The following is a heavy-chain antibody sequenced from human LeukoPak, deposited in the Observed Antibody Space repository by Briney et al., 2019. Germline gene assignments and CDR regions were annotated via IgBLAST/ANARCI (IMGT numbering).Heavy chain of an antibody. CDR2: IYYSGTT. Sequence: SETLSLTCSVSGGSIRGYYWSWIWQPPGKGLEWIGYIYYSGTTNYNPSLKSRVTISVDTSKNQFSLKLSSVTAADTAVYYCARVGSSSDRFDYWGQGTLVTVSS. CDR3: ARVGSSSDRFDY. V-gene: IGHV4-59*01. J-gene: IGHJ4*02. D-gene: IGHD6-6*01. CDR1: GGSIRGYY.